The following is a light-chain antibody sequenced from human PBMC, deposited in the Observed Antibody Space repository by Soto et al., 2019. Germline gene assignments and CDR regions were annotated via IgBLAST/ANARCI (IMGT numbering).Light chain of an antibody. CDR1: ALPKQY. V-gene: IGLV3-25*03. Sequence: SSELTQPPSVSVSPGQTARITCSGDALPKQYAYWYQQKPGQAPVLVIYKDSERPSGIPERFSGSSSGTTVTLTISGVQAEDEADYYCQSADSSGTLGVFGTGTKLTVL. CDR2: KDS. J-gene: IGLJ1*01. CDR3: QSADSSGTLGV.